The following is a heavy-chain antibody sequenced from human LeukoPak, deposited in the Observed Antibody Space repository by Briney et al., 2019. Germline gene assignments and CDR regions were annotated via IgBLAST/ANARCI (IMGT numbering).Heavy chain of an antibody. V-gene: IGHV4-59*08. CDR3: ARLMRDAFDI. CDR1: GGSISSYY. J-gene: IGHJ3*02. CDR2: IYYSGST. Sequence: SETLSLTCTVSGGSISSYYWNWIRQPPGKGLEWIGYIYYSGSTYYNPTLESRVTISVDTSKNQFSLRVSSETAADTPVYYCARLMRDAFDIWGQGTMVTVSS. D-gene: IGHD2-8*01.